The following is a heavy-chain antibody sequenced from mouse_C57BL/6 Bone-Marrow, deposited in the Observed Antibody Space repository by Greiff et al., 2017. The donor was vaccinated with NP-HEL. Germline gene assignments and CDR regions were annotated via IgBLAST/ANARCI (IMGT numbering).Heavy chain of an antibody. D-gene: IGHD1-1*01. CDR3: ARSTTVVATDAMDY. CDR2: INPNNGGT. Sequence: VQLQQSGPELVKPGASVKIPCKASGYTFTDYNMDWVKQSHGKGLEWIGDINPNNGGTIYNQKFKGKATLTVDKSSSTAYMELRSLTSEDTAVYYGARSTTVVATDAMDYWGQGTSVTVSS. V-gene: IGHV1-18*01. CDR1: GYTFTDYN. J-gene: IGHJ4*01.